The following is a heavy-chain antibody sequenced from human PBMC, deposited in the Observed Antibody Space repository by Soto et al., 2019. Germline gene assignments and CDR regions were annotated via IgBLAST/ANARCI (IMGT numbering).Heavy chain of an antibody. J-gene: IGHJ4*02. CDR3: VSYDFCSGYSDY. Sequence: EVQLVESGGGLVQPGGSLRLSCAVSGFTVSSNYMSWVRQAPGKGLEWVSIFYTGGSTYYSDSVKGRFTISRDNSKNTLYLQMNSLREEDTAVYYCVSYDFCSGYSDYWGQGTRVTVSS. CDR2: FYTGGST. CDR1: GFTVSSNY. V-gene: IGHV3-66*01. D-gene: IGHD3-3*01.